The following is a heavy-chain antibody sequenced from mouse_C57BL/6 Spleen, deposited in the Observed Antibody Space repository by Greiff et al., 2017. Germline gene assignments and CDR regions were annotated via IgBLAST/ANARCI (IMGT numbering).Heavy chain of an antibody. J-gene: IGHJ2*01. D-gene: IGHD2-1*01. V-gene: IGHV5-4*01. Sequence: VESGGGLVKPGGSLKLSCAASGFTFSSYAMSWVRQTPEKRLEWVATISDGGSYTYYPDNVKGRFTISRDNAKNNLYLQMSHLKSEDTAMYYCARDSPYGNYPYWGQGTTLTVSS. CDR2: ISDGGSYT. CDR3: ARDSPYGNYPY. CDR1: GFTFSSYA.